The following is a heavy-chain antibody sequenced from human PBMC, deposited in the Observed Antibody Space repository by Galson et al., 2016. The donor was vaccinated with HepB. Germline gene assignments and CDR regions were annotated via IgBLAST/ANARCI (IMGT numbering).Heavy chain of an antibody. Sequence: SLRLSCAASGFTFSDYAMSWVRQAPGKGLAWVSSISGSGDSTYYADAVKGRFTISRDNSRNTLYLQMDSLRAEDTAVHYCAKGNVVQVPAAPYAWGQGALVIVSS. CDR3: AKGNVVQVPAAPYA. CDR1: GFTFSDYA. CDR2: ISGSGDST. D-gene: IGHD2-2*01. J-gene: IGHJ1*01. V-gene: IGHV3-23*01.